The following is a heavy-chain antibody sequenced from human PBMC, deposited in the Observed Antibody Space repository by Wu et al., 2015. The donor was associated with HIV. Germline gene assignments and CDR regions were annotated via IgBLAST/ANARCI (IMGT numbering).Heavy chain of an antibody. CDR3: ARGYPRLGYGSGSYWYYFDY. J-gene: IGHJ4*02. CDR1: GGTFSSYA. Sequence: QVQLVQSGAEVKKPGSSVKVSCKASGGTFSSYAISWVRQAPGQGLEWMGGIIPIFGTANYAQKFQGRVTITTDESTSTAYMELSSLRSEDTAVYYCARGYPRLGYGSGSYWYYFDYWGQGTLVTVSS. V-gene: IGHV1-69*05. D-gene: IGHD3-10*01. CDR2: IIPIFGTA.